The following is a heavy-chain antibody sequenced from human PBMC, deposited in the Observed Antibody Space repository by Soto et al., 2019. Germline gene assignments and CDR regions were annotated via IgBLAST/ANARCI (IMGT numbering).Heavy chain of an antibody. Sequence: GGSLRLSCAASGFTFSSYWMSWVRQAPGKGLEWVANIKQDGSEKYYVDSVKGRFTISRDNAKNSLYLQMNSLRAEDTAVYYCARDLEYPDYYYYYYMDVWGKGTTVTVSS. J-gene: IGHJ6*03. CDR2: IKQDGSEK. V-gene: IGHV3-7*01. CDR3: ARDLEYPDYYYYYYMDV. CDR1: GFTFSSYW. D-gene: IGHD6-6*01.